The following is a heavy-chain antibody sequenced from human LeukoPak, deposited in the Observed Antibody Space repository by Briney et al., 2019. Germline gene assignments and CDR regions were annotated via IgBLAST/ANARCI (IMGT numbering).Heavy chain of an antibody. D-gene: IGHD5-18*01. Sequence: PGESLKISCKGSGYSFTSYWIGWVRQMPGKGLEWMGIIYPGDSDTRYSPSFQGQVTISADKSISTAYLQWSSLKASDTAMYYCARQGRGIQPGRGRNWFDPWGQGTLVTVSS. J-gene: IGHJ5*02. CDR1: GYSFTSYW. V-gene: IGHV5-51*01. CDR3: ARQGRGIQPGRGRNWFDP. CDR2: IYPGDSDT.